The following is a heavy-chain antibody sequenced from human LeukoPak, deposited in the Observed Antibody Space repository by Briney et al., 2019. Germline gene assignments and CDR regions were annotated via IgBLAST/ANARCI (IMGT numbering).Heavy chain of an antibody. D-gene: IGHD3-3*01. V-gene: IGHV3-23*01. J-gene: IGHJ3*02. Sequence: QPGGSLRLSCAASGFTFSSYAMSWVRQAPGKGLEWVSAISGSGGSTYYADSVKGRFTIPRDNSKNTLYLQMNSLRAEDTAVYYCAKGITIFGVVYDAFDIWGQGTMVTVSS. CDR2: ISGSGGST. CDR3: AKGITIFGVVYDAFDI. CDR1: GFTFSSYA.